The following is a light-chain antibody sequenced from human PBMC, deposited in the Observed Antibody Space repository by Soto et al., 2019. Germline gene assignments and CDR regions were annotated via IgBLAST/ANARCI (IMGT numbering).Light chain of an antibody. Sequence: QSALTQPASVSGSPGQSITISCTGTSSDVGAYNYVSWYQQHPGKAPKLMIYEVSNRPSGVSNRFSGSKSGNTASLTISGLQAEDEADYYCSSYTSSSTPCVFGTGPKVTVL. J-gene: IGLJ1*01. CDR1: SSDVGAYNY. CDR3: SSYTSSSTPCV. V-gene: IGLV2-14*01. CDR2: EVS.